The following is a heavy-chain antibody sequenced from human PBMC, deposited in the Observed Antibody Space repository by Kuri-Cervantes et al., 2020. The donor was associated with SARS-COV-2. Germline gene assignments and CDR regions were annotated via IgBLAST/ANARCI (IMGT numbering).Heavy chain of an antibody. CDR3: AKALDQDYGDYYYYYMDV. CDR1: GFTVSSNY. Sequence: GESLKISCAASGFTVSSNYMSWVRQAPGKGLEWVSVISGSGGSTYYADSVKGRFTISRDNSKNTLYLQMNSLRAEDTAVYYCAKALDQDYGDYYYYYMDVWGKGTTVTVSS. CDR2: ISGSGGST. D-gene: IGHD4-17*01. J-gene: IGHJ6*03. V-gene: IGHV3-23*01.